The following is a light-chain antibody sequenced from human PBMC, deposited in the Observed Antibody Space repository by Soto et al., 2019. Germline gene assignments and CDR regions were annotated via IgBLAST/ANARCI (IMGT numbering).Light chain of an antibody. V-gene: IGLV1-47*01. CDR2: GNN. J-gene: IGLJ3*02. CDR1: SSKIGSNY. CDR3: AVWDDSLSGVV. Sequence: QSVLTQPPSASGTPGQTVTISSSGSSSKIGSNYVFWYQHLPGTAPELLIYGNNQRPSGVPDRFSGSRSGTSASLAISGLRPEDEADYYCAVWDDSLSGVVFGGGTKLTVL.